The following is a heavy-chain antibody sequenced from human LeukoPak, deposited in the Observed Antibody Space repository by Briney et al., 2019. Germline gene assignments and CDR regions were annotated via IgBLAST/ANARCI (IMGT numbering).Heavy chain of an antibody. D-gene: IGHD2-2*01. Sequence: SETLSLTCTVSGGSISSSSYYWGWIRQPPGKGLEWIGSIYYSGSTYYNPSLKSRVTISVDTSKNQFSLKLSSVTAADTAVYYCARLMGAQYCSSTSCYPVGWFDPWGQGTLVTVSS. CDR3: ARLMGAQYCSSTSCYPVGWFDP. V-gene: IGHV4-39*01. CDR2: IYYSGST. CDR1: GGSISSSSYY. J-gene: IGHJ5*02.